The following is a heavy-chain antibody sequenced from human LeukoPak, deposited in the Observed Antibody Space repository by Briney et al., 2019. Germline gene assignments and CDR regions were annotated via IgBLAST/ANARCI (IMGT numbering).Heavy chain of an antibody. J-gene: IGHJ4*02. V-gene: IGHV3-53*01. CDR3: TLLLRDY. D-gene: IGHD2-21*01. CDR2: IYSGGST. Sequence: GGSLRLPCAASGFTFSSYSMNWVRQAPGKGLEWVSVIYSGGSTYYADSVKGRFTISRDNSKNTLYLQMNSLRAEDTAVYYCTLLLRDYWGQGTLVTVSS. CDR1: GFTFSSYS.